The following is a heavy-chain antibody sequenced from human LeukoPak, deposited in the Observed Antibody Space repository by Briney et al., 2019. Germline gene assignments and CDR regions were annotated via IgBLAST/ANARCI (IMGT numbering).Heavy chain of an antibody. CDR2: IRNKANIYTT. D-gene: IGHD1-26*01. CDR3: ARAPNSGTLGEDY. V-gene: IGHV3-72*01. Sequence: GGSLRLSCAASGFTFSSYSMNWVRKAPGKGLEWVGRIRNKANIYTTEYAASVKGRFTISRDDSKNSLYLQMNSLKTEDTAVYYCARAPNSGTLGEDYWGQGTLVTVSS. J-gene: IGHJ4*02. CDR1: GFTFSSYS.